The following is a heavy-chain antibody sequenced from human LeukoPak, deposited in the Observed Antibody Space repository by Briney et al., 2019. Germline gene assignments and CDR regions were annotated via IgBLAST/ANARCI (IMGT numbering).Heavy chain of an antibody. CDR2: INHSGST. J-gene: IGHJ6*01. V-gene: IGHV4-34*01. Sequence: SETLSLTCAVYGGSFSGYYWSWIRQPPGKGLEWIGEINHSGSTNYNPSLKSRVTISVDTSKNQFSLKLSSVTAADTAVYYCGGGVYLRRGGGRPRKGMGGWGKGTTVTVSS. D-gene: IGHD1-14*01. CDR3: GGGVYLRRGGGRPRKGMGG. CDR1: GGSFSGYY.